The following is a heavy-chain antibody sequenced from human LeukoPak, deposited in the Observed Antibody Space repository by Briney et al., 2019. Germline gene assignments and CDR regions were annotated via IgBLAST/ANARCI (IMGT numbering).Heavy chain of an antibody. CDR3: ARILGYCSSTSCYDWFDP. V-gene: IGHV1-3*01. CDR1: GYTFTSYA. J-gene: IGHJ5*02. D-gene: IGHD2-2*01. Sequence: EASVKVSCKASGYTFTSYAMHWVRQAPGQRLEWMGWINAGNGNTKYSQKFQGRVTITRDTSASTAYMGLSSLRSEDTAVYYCARILGYCSSTSCYDWFDPWGQGTLVTVSS. CDR2: INAGNGNT.